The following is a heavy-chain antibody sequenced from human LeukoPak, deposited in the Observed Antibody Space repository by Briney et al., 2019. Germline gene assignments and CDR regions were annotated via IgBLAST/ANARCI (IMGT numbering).Heavy chain of an antibody. CDR1: GYSFTSYW. D-gene: IGHD3-10*01. V-gene: IGHV5-51*01. CDR3: ARLMVRGVINDAFDI. CDR2: IYPGESDT. Sequence: GASLQISCKGSGYSFTSYWIGWVRRMPGKGLGWMGIIYPGESDTRYSPSFQGQVTISADKSISTAYLQWSSLKASDTAMYYCARLMVRGVINDAFDIWGQGTMVTVSS. J-gene: IGHJ3*02.